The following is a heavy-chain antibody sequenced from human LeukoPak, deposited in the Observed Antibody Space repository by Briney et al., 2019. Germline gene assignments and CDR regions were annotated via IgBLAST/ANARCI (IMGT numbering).Heavy chain of an antibody. CDR1: GYTFTSYG. V-gene: IGHV1-18*01. CDR2: ISAYNGNT. J-gene: IGHJ6*03. Sequence: EASVKVSCKASGYTFTSYGISWVRQAPGQGLEWMGWISAYNGNTNYAQKLQGRVTMTTDTSTSTAYMELRSLRSDDTAVYYCARVLSNYAGHYYYYYMDVWGKGTTVTVSS. CDR3: ARVLSNYAGHYYYYYMDV. D-gene: IGHD4-11*01.